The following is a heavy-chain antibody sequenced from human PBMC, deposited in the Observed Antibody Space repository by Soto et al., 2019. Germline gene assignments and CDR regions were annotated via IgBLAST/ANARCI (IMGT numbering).Heavy chain of an antibody. CDR3: ARRLNLGSFDH. Sequence: PSETLSLTCNVSGVSLTGYHWNWIRQPPGKTLEWIGFVYYGGSVSYNPSLKGRASISVDRSKNQFSLRLTSVTAADTAVYYCARRLNLGSFDHWGQGTLGTVSS. J-gene: IGHJ5*02. CDR2: VYYGGSV. D-gene: IGHD3-10*01. V-gene: IGHV4-59*01. CDR1: GVSLTGYH.